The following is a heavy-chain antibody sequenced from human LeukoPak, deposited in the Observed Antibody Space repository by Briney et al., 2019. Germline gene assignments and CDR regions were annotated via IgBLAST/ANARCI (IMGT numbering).Heavy chain of an antibody. Sequence: ASVKVSCKASGYTFTSYYMHWVRQAPGQGLEWMGIINPSGGSTNYAQKFQGRVTMTRDTSTSTFYMVPSSLGSEDTAVYYCAKAYYYGMDVWGQGTTVTVSS. CDR2: INPSGGST. CDR3: AKAYYYGMDV. V-gene: IGHV1-46*01. J-gene: IGHJ6*02. CDR1: GYTFTSYY.